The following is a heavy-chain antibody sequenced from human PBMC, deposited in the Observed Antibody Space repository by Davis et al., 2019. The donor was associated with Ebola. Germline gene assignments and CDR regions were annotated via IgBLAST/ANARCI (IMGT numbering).Heavy chain of an antibody. CDR1: GFNVSNNF. CDR3: VKTRSNWWNDALDI. D-gene: IGHD2-8*02. Sequence: GESLKISCTASGFNVSNNFINWVRQAPGKGLEWVSLIFSGDWKYYADSVKGRFTISRDNPQNTLYLQMNSLRPEDTAAYYCVKTRSNWWNDALDIWGQGAMVTVSS. V-gene: IGHV3-53*05. CDR2: IFSGDWK. J-gene: IGHJ3*02.